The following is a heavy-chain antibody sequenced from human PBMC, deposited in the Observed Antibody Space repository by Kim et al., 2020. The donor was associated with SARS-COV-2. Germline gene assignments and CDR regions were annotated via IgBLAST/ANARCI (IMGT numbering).Heavy chain of an antibody. Sequence: SETLSLTCAVYGGSFSGYYWSWIRQPPGKGLEWIGEINHSGSTNYNPSLTSRVTISVDTSKNQFSLKLSSVTAADTAVYCCAGGLPSDYYYGMDVWGQGTTVAVSS. V-gene: IGHV4-34*01. J-gene: IGHJ6*02. CDR3: AGGLPSDYYYGMDV. D-gene: IGHD1-26*01. CDR2: INHSGST. CDR1: GGSFSGYY.